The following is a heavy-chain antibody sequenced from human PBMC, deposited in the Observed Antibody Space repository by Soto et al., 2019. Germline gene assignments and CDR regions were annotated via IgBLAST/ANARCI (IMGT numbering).Heavy chain of an antibody. J-gene: IGHJ4*02. CDR2: IYPKEGRA. D-gene: IGHD5-12*01. Sequence: QVQLVQSGAEVQKPGASVKVYCKTSGYIFKNYVISWVRQSPGQGLEWMGWIYPKEGRANFAQNFQGRGTLTTDTPTSTSYIELRSLSFDDSAVYFCARDSDYDFDYWGQGTLVTVSS. V-gene: IGHV1-18*01. CDR1: GYIFKNYV. CDR3: ARDSDYDFDY.